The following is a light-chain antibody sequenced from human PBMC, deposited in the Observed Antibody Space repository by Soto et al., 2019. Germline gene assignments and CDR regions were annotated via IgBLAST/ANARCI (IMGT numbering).Light chain of an antibody. V-gene: IGKV3-15*01. CDR2: DAS. J-gene: IGKJ4*01. CDR3: QQYNRWPLT. Sequence: EIVMTQSPATLSVSPGERVTLSCRASQSIYEKLAWYQQKPGQTPRLVIYDASTRATGTPASFSGSGSGTEFPLTISSLQSEDFAVYYCQQYNRWPLTFGGGTKVDIK. CDR1: QSIYEK.